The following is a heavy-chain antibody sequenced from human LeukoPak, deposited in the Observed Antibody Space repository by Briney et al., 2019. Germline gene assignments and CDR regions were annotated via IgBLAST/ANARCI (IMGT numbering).Heavy chain of an antibody. V-gene: IGHV3-23*01. J-gene: IGHJ4*02. CDR2: ISPSADIT. CDR3: AKDDAWLQFNG. CDR1: GFTFSSHG. D-gene: IGHD5-24*01. Sequence: TGGSLRLSCAASGFTFSSHGMNWVRQAPGKGLEWISGISPSADITYYADSVKGRFTISRDNSENTVYLHMSSLRAGDTAVYFCAKDDAWLQFNGWGQGTLVTVSS.